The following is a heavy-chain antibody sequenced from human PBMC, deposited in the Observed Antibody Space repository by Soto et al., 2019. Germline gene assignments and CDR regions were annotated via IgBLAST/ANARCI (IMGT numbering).Heavy chain of an antibody. CDR3: ARSLGRGWTPY. D-gene: IGHD6-19*01. V-gene: IGHV1-69*06. J-gene: IGHJ4*02. CDR1: GGTFSSYT. Sequence: QVHLVQSEAEVKKPGSSVKVSCKASGGTFSSYTVSWVRQAPGQGLEWVGGIIPVFNTTYYAQKFQGRVTILPDKSTSTAYMELSNLRSEHTAVYYCARSLGRGWTPYWGQGTLVTVSS. CDR2: IIPVFNTT.